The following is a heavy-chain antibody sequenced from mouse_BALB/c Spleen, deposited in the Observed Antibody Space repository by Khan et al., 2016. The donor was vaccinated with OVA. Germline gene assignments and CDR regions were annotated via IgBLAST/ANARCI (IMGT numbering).Heavy chain of an antibody. CDR2: ISYSGRT. J-gene: IGHJ3*01. CDR1: GYSITSDYA. CDR3: AGGRAY. V-gene: IGHV3-2*02. D-gene: IGHD3-3*01. Sequence: EVQLQESGPGLVKPSQSLSLTCTVTGYSITSDYAWNWIRQFPGNKLEWMRYISYSGRTSYTPSLKSRISITRDTSKNQFFLQLNSVTTEDTATDYWAGGRAYWGQGTLVTVSA.